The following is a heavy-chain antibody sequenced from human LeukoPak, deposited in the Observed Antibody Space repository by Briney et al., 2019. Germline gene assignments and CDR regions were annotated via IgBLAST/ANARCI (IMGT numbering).Heavy chain of an antibody. J-gene: IGHJ6*03. V-gene: IGHV1-2*02. CDR2: INPNTGDT. CDR1: GYTFTGYH. CDR3: ARGREYSSGWYGRGYYYYYMDV. D-gene: IGHD6-19*01. Sequence: ASVKVSCKASGYTFTGYHMHWVRQAPGQGLEWMGRINPNTGDTNFAQNFQGRVNMTRDTPITTAYMELSRLRSDDTAVYYCARGREYSSGWYGRGYYYYYMDVWGKGTTVTVSS.